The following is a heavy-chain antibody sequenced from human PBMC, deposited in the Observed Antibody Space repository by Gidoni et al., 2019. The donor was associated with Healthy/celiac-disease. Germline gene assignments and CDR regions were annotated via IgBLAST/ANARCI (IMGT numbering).Heavy chain of an antibody. J-gene: IGHJ4*02. V-gene: IGHV4-39*01. D-gene: IGHD3-22*01. CDR2: IYYSGST. CDR3: ARSTTMTYDSSGYYSLPPDY. Sequence: QLQLQESGPGLVKPSETLSLTCTVSGGSISSSSYYWGWIRQPPGKGLEWIGSIYYSGSTYYNPSLKSRVTISVDTSKNQFSLKLSSVTAADTAVYYCARSTTMTYDSSGYYSLPPDYWGQGTLVTVSS. CDR1: GGSISSSSYY.